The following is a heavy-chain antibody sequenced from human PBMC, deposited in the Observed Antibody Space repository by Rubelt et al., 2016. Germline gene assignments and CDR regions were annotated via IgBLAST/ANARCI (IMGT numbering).Heavy chain of an antibody. V-gene: IGHV2-70*01. D-gene: IGHD4-17*01. Sequence: QITLRESGPALVKPTQTLTLTCTFSGFSLSTSGMCVSWIRQPPGKALEWLALIDWDDDKYYSTSLKTRLTISKDTFKNQVVLTITNIDPVDTATYYCARSVGLTTVTYYFDYWGKGTLVTVSS. J-gene: IGHJ4*02. CDR3: ARSVGLTTVTYYFDY. CDR2: IDWDDDK. CDR1: GFSLSTSGMC.